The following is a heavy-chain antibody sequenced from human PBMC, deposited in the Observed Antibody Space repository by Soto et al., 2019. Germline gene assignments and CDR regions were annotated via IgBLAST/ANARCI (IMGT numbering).Heavy chain of an antibody. CDR3: ARGRTLKRPYGMDV. Sequence: GGSLRLSCAASGFTFSSYSMNWVRQAPGKGLEWVSSISSSSSYIYYADSVKGRFTISRDNAKNSLYLQMNSLRAEDTAVYYCARGRTLKRPYGMDVWGQGTTVTVAS. CDR1: GFTFSSYS. J-gene: IGHJ6*02. CDR2: ISSSSSYI. V-gene: IGHV3-21*01.